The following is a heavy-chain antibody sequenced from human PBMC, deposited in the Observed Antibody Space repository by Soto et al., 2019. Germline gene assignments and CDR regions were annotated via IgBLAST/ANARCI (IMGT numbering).Heavy chain of an antibody. CDR3: ARGAAMDPSGYFDL. V-gene: IGHV1-69*13. J-gene: IGHJ2*01. Sequence: SVNVSCKASGYTFSSYYMNWVRQAPGQGLEWMGGIIPIFGTANYAQKFQGRVTITADESTSTAYMELSSLRSEDTAVYYCARGAAMDPSGYFDLWGRGTLVTVSS. CDR1: GYTFSSYY. CDR2: IIPIFGTA. D-gene: IGHD5-18*01.